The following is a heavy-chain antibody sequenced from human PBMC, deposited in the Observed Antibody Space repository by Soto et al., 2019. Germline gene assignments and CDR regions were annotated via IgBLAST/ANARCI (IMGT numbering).Heavy chain of an antibody. V-gene: IGHV3-30*18. CDR2: ISYDGSNK. Sequence: GGSLRLSCAASGFTFSSYGMHWVRQAPGKGLEWVAVISYDGSNKYYADSVKGRFTISRDNSKNTLYLQMNSLRAEDTAVYYCAKGPVAGNWDFQHRGQGTLVTVSS. CDR3: AKGPVAGNWDFQH. J-gene: IGHJ1*01. D-gene: IGHD6-19*01. CDR1: GFTFSSYG.